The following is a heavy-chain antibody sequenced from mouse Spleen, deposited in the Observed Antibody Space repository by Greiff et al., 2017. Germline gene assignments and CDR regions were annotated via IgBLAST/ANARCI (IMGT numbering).Heavy chain of an antibody. CDR1: GYTFTSYW. CDR2: IDPSDSYT. CDR3: ARRTTVVAKFDY. Sequence: QVQLKQPGAELVKPGASVKLSCKASGYTFTSYWMQWVKQRPGQGLEWIGEIDPSDSYTNYNQKFKGKATLTVDTSSSTAYMQLSSLTSEDSAVYYCARRTTVVAKFDYWGQGTTLTVSS. D-gene: IGHD1-1*01. V-gene: IGHV1-50*01. J-gene: IGHJ2*01.